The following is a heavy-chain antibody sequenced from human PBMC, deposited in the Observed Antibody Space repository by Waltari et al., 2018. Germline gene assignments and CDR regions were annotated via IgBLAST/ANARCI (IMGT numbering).Heavy chain of an antibody. CDR2: INSDGSST. CDR3: ARHHVSGSQSHKYDY. J-gene: IGHJ4*02. CDR1: GFNFSSYW. Sequence: EVQLVESGGGLVQPGGSLRLSCAASGFNFSSYWMHWVRHAPGKGLVWVSRINSDGSSTSYADSVKGRFTISRDNAKNTLYLQMNSLRAEDTAVYYCARHHVSGSQSHKYDYWGQGTLVTVSS. D-gene: IGHD1-26*01. V-gene: IGHV3-74*01.